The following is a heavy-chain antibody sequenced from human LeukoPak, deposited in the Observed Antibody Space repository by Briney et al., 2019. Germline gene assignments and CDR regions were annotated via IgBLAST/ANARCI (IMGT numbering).Heavy chain of an antibody. CDR1: GYTFTSYA. J-gene: IGHJ4*02. V-gene: IGHV1-18*01. Sequence: ASVKVSCKASGYTFTSYAMNWVRHPPRHGPARMGWISIYSGNTDYAQKFQDRISMTTDTSTNTAYMELRSLKSDDTAVYYCARDPGGTWGFDYWGQGALITVSS. D-gene: IGHD7-27*01. CDR3: ARDPGGTWGFDY. CDR2: ISIYSGNT.